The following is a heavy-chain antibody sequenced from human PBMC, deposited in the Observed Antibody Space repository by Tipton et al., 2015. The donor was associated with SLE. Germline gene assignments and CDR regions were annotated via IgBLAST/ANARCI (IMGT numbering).Heavy chain of an antibody. CDR2: IYPGDSDT. CDR3: ARELRSAGYSDG. CDR1: GYSFTSFW. J-gene: IGHJ4*02. V-gene: IGHV5-51*01. D-gene: IGHD3-9*01. Sequence: QLVQSGAEVKKPGETLKISCKGSGYSFTSFWIGWVRQMPGKGLEWMGIIYPGDSDTRYSPSFQGQVTISADKSISTAYLQWSSLRASDTAIYYCARELRSAGYSDGWSQGTLVTFSS.